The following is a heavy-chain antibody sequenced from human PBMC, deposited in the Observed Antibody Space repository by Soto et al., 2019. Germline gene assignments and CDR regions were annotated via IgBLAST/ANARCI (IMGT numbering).Heavy chain of an antibody. CDR1: GFTVSSNY. D-gene: IGHD2-21*01. CDR2: IYSGGST. Sequence: PGGSLRLSCAASGFTVSSNYMSWVRQAPGKGLEWVSVIYSGGSTYYADSVKGRFTISRDNSKNTLYLQMNSLRAEDTAVYYCARDDRALLGYYYGMDVWGQGTTVTVSS. J-gene: IGHJ6*02. V-gene: IGHV3-53*01. CDR3: ARDDRALLGYYYGMDV.